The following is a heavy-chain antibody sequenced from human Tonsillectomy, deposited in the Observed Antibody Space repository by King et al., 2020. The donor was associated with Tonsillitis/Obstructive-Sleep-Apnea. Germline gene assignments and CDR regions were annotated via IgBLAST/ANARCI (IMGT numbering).Heavy chain of an antibody. J-gene: IGHJ3*02. D-gene: IGHD3-16*01. Sequence: VQLVESGGGVGQPGRSLRLSCEVSGFIFRVFAMHLVRQAPGKGLEWVALLFYDGSSKYFADSVKGRFTISRDNSKNTLYLHMTSLRAEDTAVYYCAREGATHDAFDIWGQGTMVTVSS. V-gene: IGHV3-30*07. CDR1: GFIFRVFA. CDR2: LFYDGSSK. CDR3: AREGATHDAFDI.